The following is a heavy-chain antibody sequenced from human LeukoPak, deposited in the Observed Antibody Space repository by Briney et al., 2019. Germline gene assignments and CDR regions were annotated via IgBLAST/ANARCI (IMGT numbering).Heavy chain of an antibody. J-gene: IGHJ4*02. CDR3: AKGTGAWFGELMVDY. CDR1: GFTFSSYA. V-gene: IGHV3-23*01. D-gene: IGHD3-10*01. Sequence: PGGSLRLSCAASGFTFSSYAMSWVRQAPGKGLEGVSAISGSGGSTYYADSVKGRFTISRDNSKNTLYLQMNSLRAEDTAVYYCAKGTGAWFGELMVDYWGQGTLVTVSS. CDR2: ISGSGGST.